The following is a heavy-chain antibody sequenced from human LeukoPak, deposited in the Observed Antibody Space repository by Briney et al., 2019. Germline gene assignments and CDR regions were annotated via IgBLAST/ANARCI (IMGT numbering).Heavy chain of an antibody. CDR3: AHSLPFYDYVWGSYRYVYFDY. D-gene: IGHD3-16*02. V-gene: IGHV2-5*02. CDR2: IYWDDDK. J-gene: IGHJ4*02. Sequence: ESGPTLVKPTQTLTLTCTFSGFSLSTSGVGVGWIRQPPGKALEWLALIYWDDDKRYSPSLKSRLTITKDTSKNQVVLTMTNMDPVDTATYYCAHSLPFYDYVWGSYRYVYFDYWGQGTLVTVSS. CDR1: GFSLSTSGVG.